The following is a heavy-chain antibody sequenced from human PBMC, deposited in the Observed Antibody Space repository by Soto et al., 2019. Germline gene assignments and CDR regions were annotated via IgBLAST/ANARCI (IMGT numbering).Heavy chain of an antibody. V-gene: IGHV4-31*03. CDR1: GGSISSGASY. J-gene: IGHJ4*02. CDR3: ARERAGDGSGYYLDY. Sequence: SETLSLTCSVSGGSISSGASYWSWIRQHPGKGLEWFGYIYYRGRTYYNPSLKSRVTISIDTSKNQFSLKLNSVPAAETAVYYCARERAGDGSGYYLDYWGQGTLVTVSS. CDR2: IYYRGRT. D-gene: IGHD3-3*01.